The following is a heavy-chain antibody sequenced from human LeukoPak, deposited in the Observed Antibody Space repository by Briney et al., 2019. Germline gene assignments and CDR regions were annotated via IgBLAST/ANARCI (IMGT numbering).Heavy chain of an antibody. CDR3: AKDKAAAGRYFDY. CDR2: IYYSGST. J-gene: IGHJ4*02. D-gene: IGHD6-13*01. V-gene: IGHV4-59*12. Sequence: SETLSLTCTVSGDSISSYYWSWIRQPPGKGLEWIGYIYYSGSTNYNPSLKSRVTISVDTSKNQFSLKLSSVTAADTAVYYCAKDKAAAGRYFDYWGQGTLVTVSS. CDR1: GDSISSYY.